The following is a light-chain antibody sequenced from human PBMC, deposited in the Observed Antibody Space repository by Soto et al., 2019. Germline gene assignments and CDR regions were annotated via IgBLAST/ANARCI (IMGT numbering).Light chain of an antibody. Sequence: EIVLTQSPATLSLSPGERATLSCRASQSVSRFLAWYQQKPGQAPRVLIYDASNRATGIPDRFSGSGSGTDFTLTISSLEPEDSAVYYCQQRSDWHTFGQGTKVEIK. CDR2: DAS. CDR1: QSVSRF. CDR3: QQRSDWHT. V-gene: IGKV3-11*01. J-gene: IGKJ2*01.